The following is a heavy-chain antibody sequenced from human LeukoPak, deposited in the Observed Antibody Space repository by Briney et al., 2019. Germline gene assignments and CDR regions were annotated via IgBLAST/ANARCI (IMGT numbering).Heavy chain of an antibody. D-gene: IGHD3-3*01. V-gene: IGHV4-34*01. CDR3: ARGRRGDFWSGYLTYFDY. J-gene: IGHJ4*02. CDR2: INHSGST. CDR1: GGSFSGYY. Sequence: PSETLSLTCAVYGGSFSGYYWSWIRQPPGKGLEWIGEINHSGSTNYNPSLKSRVTISVDTSKNQFSLKLRSVTAADTAVYYCARGRRGDFWSGYLTYFDYWGQGTLVTVSS.